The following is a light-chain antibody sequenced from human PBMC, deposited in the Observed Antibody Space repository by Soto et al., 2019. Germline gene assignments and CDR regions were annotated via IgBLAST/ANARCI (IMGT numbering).Light chain of an antibody. CDR2: EVS. V-gene: IGLV2-8*01. CDR3: NSYAGSNNWV. CDR1: SSDVGGYNY. Sequence: QSAQTQPPSASGSPGQSVTISCTGTSSDVGGYNYVSWYQQHPGKAPKLMIYEVSKRPSGVPDRFSGSKSGNTASLTVSGLQAEDEADYYCNSYAGSNNWVFGGGTKVTVL. J-gene: IGLJ3*02.